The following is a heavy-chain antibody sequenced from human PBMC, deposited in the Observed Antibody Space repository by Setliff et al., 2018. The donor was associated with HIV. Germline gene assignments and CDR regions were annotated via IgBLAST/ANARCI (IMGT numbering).Heavy chain of an antibody. V-gene: IGHV3-49*04. CDR2: IRSKAYGGTT. CDR1: GFTFGDYA. CDR3: ESRDYEGAFDI. D-gene: IGHD4-17*01. J-gene: IGHJ3*02. Sequence: SLTLSCTASGFTFGDYAMSWVRQAPGKGLEWVGFIRSKAYGGTTEYAASVKGRFTISRDDSKSIAYLQMNSLKTEDTAVYYCESRDYEGAFDIWGQGTMVTVSS.